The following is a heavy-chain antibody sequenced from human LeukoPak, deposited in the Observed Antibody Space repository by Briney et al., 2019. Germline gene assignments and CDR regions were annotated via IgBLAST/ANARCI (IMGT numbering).Heavy chain of an antibody. CDR2: ISSSSSTI. CDR3: ARVRRSSTGARYFDL. Sequence: GGSLRLSCAASGFTFSSYSMNWVRQAPGKGLEWVSYISSSSSTIYYADSVKGRFTISRDNAKNSLYLQMNSLRAEDTAVCYCARVRRSSTGARYFDLWGRGTLVTVSS. J-gene: IGHJ2*01. D-gene: IGHD4-17*01. V-gene: IGHV3-48*01. CDR1: GFTFSSYS.